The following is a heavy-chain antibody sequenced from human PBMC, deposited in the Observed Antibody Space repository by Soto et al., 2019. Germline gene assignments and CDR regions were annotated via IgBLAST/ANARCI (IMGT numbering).Heavy chain of an antibody. J-gene: IGHJ6*02. CDR2: IIPIFGTA. CDR1: GGTFSSYA. D-gene: IGHD2-15*01. Sequence: QVQLVQSGAEVKKPGSSVKVSCKASGGTFSSYALSWVRQAPGQGLEWMGGIIPIFGTANYAQKFQGRVTITADESTSTAYMELSSLRSEDTAVYSCARAPGDCSGGSCYSPVYYGMDVWGQGTTVTVSS. CDR3: ARAPGDCSGGSCYSPVYYGMDV. V-gene: IGHV1-69*01.